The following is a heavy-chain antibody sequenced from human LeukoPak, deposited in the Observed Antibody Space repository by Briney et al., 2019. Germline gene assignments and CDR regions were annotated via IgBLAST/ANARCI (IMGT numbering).Heavy chain of an antibody. CDR1: GGSISSYY. Sequence: PSETLSLTCTVSGGSISSYYWSWIRQPPGKGLEWIGYIYYSGSTNYNPSLKSRVTISVDTSKHQFSLKLSSVTAADTAVYYCARGWGYYDFWSGYYGFDYWGQGTLVTVSS. V-gene: IGHV4-59*01. CDR2: IYYSGST. D-gene: IGHD3-3*01. CDR3: ARGWGYYDFWSGYYGFDY. J-gene: IGHJ4*02.